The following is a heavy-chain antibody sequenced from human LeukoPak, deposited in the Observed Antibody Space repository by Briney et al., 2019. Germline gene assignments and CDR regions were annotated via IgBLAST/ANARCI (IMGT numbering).Heavy chain of an antibody. CDR3: AKEIDTLGTNAFDI. D-gene: IGHD2-15*01. Sequence: GGSLRLSCAASGFTFDDYAMHWVRQAPGEGLEWVSLICGDGGRTYYADSVRGRFTISRDNSKNSLYLQMDSLRTEDTAFYYCAKEIDTLGTNAFDIWGQGTMVTVSS. J-gene: IGHJ3*02. CDR1: GFTFDDYA. CDR2: ICGDGGRT. V-gene: IGHV3-43*02.